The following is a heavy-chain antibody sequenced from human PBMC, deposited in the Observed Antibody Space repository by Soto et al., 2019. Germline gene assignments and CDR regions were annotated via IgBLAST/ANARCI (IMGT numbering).Heavy chain of an antibody. D-gene: IGHD3-22*01. CDR3: AASRAYDSSDYSGYHYGMDV. J-gene: IGHJ6*02. CDR2: IKSKTDGGTT. V-gene: IGHV3-15*07. Sequence: GSLRLSCAASCFTFSNAWMNWVRQAPGKGLEWVGRIKSKTDGGTTDYAAPVKGRFTISRDDSKNTLYLQMNGLRPEDTALYYCAASRAYDSSDYSGYHYGMDVWGLGTTVTVSS. CDR1: CFTFSNAW.